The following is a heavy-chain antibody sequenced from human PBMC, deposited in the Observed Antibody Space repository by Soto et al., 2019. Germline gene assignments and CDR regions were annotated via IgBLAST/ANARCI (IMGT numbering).Heavy chain of an antibody. Sequence: QVQLQESRPGLVKPSQTLSLTCTVSGGSISSGGYYWNWIRQHPGKGLESLGYISYSGSTYYNPSLRSRVTISVDTSENQFSLQLSSVTAADTAVYFCARGYRQSGYSSSWVFDYWGQGTLVNVSS. CDR2: ISYSGST. V-gene: IGHV4-31*03. CDR1: GGSISSGGYY. J-gene: IGHJ4*02. CDR3: ARGYRQSGYSSSWVFDY. D-gene: IGHD6-13*01.